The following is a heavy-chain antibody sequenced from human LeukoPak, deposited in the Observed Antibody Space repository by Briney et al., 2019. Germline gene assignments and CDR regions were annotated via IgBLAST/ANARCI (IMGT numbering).Heavy chain of an antibody. D-gene: IGHD6-13*01. CDR2: IKSKTDGGTT. Sequence: GGSLRLSCAASGFTFSNALMSWVRQAPGKGLEWVGRIKSKTDGGTTDYAAPVKGRFTISRDDSKDTLYLQMNSLRTEDTAVYCTSLRGSSSQYFQYWGQGTLVTVSS. CDR1: GFTFSNAL. V-gene: IGHV3-15*01. CDR3: TSLRGSSSQYFQY. J-gene: IGHJ1*01.